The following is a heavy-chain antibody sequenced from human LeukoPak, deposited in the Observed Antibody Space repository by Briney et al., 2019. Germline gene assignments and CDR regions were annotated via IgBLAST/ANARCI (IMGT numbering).Heavy chain of an antibody. CDR3: ARGNGLENWFDP. CDR1: GYSFTDYA. V-gene: IGHV1-18*01. Sequence: ASVKVFCKASGYSFTDYAITWVRQAPGQGLEWMGWLSTYNGDTHHAHKVQGRVTMTRYTSTSTAYMELGTLRSEDTAVYYCARGNGLENWFDPWGQGTLVTVSS. D-gene: IGHD1-1*01. J-gene: IGHJ5*02. CDR2: LSTYNGDT.